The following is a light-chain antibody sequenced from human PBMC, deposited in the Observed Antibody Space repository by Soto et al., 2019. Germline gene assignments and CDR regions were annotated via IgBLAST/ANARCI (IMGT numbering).Light chain of an antibody. CDR3: AAWDDSLNGVV. Sequence: QYVLTQPPSAYGTPGQRVTISCSRSSSNIGSNTVNWYQQLAGTAPKLLIYSNNYRPSGVPDRFSGSKSGTSASLAISGLQSEDEADYYCAAWDDSLNGVVFGGGTKLTV. CDR1: SSNIGSNT. V-gene: IGLV1-44*01. J-gene: IGLJ2*01. CDR2: SNN.